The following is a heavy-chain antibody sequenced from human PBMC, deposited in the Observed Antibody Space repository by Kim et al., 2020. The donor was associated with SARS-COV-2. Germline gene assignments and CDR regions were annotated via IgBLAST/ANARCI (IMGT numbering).Heavy chain of an antibody. Sequence: ASVKVSCKASGYTFTSYGISWVRQAPGQGLEGMGWISAYNGNTNYAQKLQGRVTMTTDTSTSTAYMELRSLRSDDTAVYYCARDLLPTRYCSGGSCYYSRVFDYWGQGTLVTVSS. D-gene: IGHD2-15*01. CDR1: GYTFTSYG. J-gene: IGHJ4*02. CDR3: ARDLLPTRYCSGGSCYYSRVFDY. CDR2: ISAYNGNT. V-gene: IGHV1-18*04.